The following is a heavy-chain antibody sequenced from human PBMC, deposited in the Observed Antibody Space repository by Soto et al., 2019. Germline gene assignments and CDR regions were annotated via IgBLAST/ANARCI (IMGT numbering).Heavy chain of an antibody. Sequence: ASVKVSCKACGYTFTSYGISWVRQAPGQGLEWMGWISAYNGNTNYAQKLQGRVTMTTDTSTSTAYMELRSLRSDDTAVYYCARKPPSSSWGDAFDIWGQGTMVTVSS. V-gene: IGHV1-18*01. CDR2: ISAYNGNT. CDR1: GYTFTSYG. D-gene: IGHD6-13*01. J-gene: IGHJ3*02. CDR3: ARKPPSSSWGDAFDI.